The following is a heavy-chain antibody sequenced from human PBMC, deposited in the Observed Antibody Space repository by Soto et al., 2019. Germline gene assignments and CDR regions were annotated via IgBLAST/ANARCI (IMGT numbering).Heavy chain of an antibody. V-gene: IGHV4-4*02. J-gene: IGHJ6*02. Sequence: PSETLSLTCAVSGGSISGSNWWSWVRQPPGKGLEWIGEIYHSGSTNYNPSLKSRVTISVDKSKNQFSLKLSSVTAADTAVYYCARVIIAAAGGAYYYYGMDVWGQGTTVTISS. CDR1: GGSISGSNW. CDR2: IYHSGST. CDR3: ARVIIAAAGGAYYYYGMDV. D-gene: IGHD6-13*01.